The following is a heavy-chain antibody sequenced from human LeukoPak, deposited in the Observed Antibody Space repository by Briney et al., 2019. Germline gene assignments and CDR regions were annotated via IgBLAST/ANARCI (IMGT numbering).Heavy chain of an antibody. V-gene: IGHV4-59*01. D-gene: IGHD1-14*01. CDR1: GGSISSYY. CDR2: IYYSGST. CDR3: ARDKPPGDAFDI. Sequence: SETLSLTCTVSGGSISSYYWSWIRQPPGKGLEWIGYIYYSGSTNYNPSLKSRVTISAETSKNQSSLKLSCVTAADTAVYYCARDKPPGDAFDIWGQGTMVTVSS. J-gene: IGHJ3*02.